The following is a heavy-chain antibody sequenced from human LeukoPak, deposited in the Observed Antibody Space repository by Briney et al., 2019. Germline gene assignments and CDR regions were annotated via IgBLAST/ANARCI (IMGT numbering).Heavy chain of an antibody. CDR2: ISGGGGGT. J-gene: IGHJ4*02. Sequence: GGSLRLSCGGSGFTFSSYAMTWVRQAPGKGLEWVSTISGGGGGTYYADSVKGRFTISRDNSKNTLYLQMNSLTAEDTAVYYCAKESYCSGGSCFPDFDCWGQGTLVTVSS. D-gene: IGHD2-15*01. V-gene: IGHV3-23*01. CDR3: AKESYCSGGSCFPDFDC. CDR1: GFTFSSYA.